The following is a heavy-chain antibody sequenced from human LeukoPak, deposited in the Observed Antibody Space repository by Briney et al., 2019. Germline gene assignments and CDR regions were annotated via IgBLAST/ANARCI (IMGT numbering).Heavy chain of an antibody. CDR1: GFTFSSYA. CDR3: ARNLDYYDR. D-gene: IGHD3-22*01. J-gene: IGHJ4*02. Sequence: PGGSLRLSCAASGFTFSSYAMHWVRQAPGKGLEWVAVISYDGSNKYYADSVKGRFTISRDNSKNTLYLQMNSLRAEDTAVYYCARNLDYYDRWGQGTLVTVSS. CDR2: ISYDGSNK. V-gene: IGHV3-30*04.